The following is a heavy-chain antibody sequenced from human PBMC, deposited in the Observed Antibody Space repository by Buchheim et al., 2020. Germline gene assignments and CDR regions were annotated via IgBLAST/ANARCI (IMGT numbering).Heavy chain of an antibody. D-gene: IGHD1-1*01. J-gene: IGHJ6*02. V-gene: IGHV3-23*01. CDR2: IRADRGST. CDR3: ARVGVAGTTWGDRGMDV. Sequence: EVQLLESGGGLIQPGGSLRLSCAASRFTFSTFAMSWVRQAPGKGLEWVSIIRADRGSTYHADSVKGRFTISRDNSKNKVYLQMNTLTAEDTAVYYCARVGVAGTTWGDRGMDVWGQGTT. CDR1: RFTFSTFA.